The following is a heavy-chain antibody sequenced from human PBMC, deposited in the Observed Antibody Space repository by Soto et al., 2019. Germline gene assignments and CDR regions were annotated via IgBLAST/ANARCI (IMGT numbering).Heavy chain of an antibody. CDR1: GFTFSSYA. V-gene: IGHV3-30-3*01. Sequence: QVQLVESGGGVVQPGRSLRLSCAASGFTFSSYAMHWVRQAPGKGLEWVAVISYDGSNKYYADSVKGRFTSSRDNSKNTLYLQMNSLRAEDTVVYYCARDRYGMDVWGQGTTGTVSS. J-gene: IGHJ6*02. CDR2: ISYDGSNK. CDR3: ARDRYGMDV.